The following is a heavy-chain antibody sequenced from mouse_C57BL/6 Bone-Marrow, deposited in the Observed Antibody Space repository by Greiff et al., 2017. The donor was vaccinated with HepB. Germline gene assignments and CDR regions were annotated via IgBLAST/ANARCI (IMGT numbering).Heavy chain of an antibody. D-gene: IGHD1-1*02. CDR2: IYPRSGNT. J-gene: IGHJ3*01. CDR3: ASCGHVAWFAY. Sequence: QVQLQQSGAELARPGASVKLSCKASGYTFTSYGISWVKQRTGQGLEWIGEIYPRSGNTYYNEKFKGKATLTADKSSSTAYMDLRSLTSEDSAVYFCASCGHVAWFAYWGQGTLVTVSA. V-gene: IGHV1-81*01. CDR1: GYTFTSYG.